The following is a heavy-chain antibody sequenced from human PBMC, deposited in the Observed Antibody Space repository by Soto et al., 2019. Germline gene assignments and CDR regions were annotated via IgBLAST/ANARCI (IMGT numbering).Heavy chain of an antibody. Sequence: SVKVSCKASGDTFNSYGISWVRQAPGQGLEWMGGIIPMLGTPNYTQKFRGRVTITADESTNTAYLELSSLRSDDTAVYYCARGPRTMARGKLDVWGQGTTVTVS. J-gene: IGHJ6*02. CDR2: IIPMLGTP. V-gene: IGHV1-69*13. CDR1: GDTFNSYG. D-gene: IGHD3-10*01. CDR3: ARGPRTMARGKLDV.